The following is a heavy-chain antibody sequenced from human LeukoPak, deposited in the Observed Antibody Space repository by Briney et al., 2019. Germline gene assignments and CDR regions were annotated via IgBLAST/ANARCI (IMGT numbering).Heavy chain of an antibody. CDR3: ARRSSGWYGGDYFDY. V-gene: IGHV5-51*01. D-gene: IGHD6-19*01. CDR2: IYPGVSDT. Sequence: GESLKISCKGSGYSFTSYWIGWVRQMPGKGLEWMGIIYPGVSDTRYSPSFQGQVTISADKSISTAYLQWSSLKASDTAMYYCARRSSGWYGGDYFDYWGQGTLVTVSS. CDR1: GYSFTSYW. J-gene: IGHJ4*02.